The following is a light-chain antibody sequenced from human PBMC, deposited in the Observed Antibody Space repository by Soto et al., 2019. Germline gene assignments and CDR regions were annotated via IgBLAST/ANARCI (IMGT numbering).Light chain of an antibody. V-gene: IGKV3-11*01. Sequence: EIVMTQSPYTLSVSPGERATLSCRASQSVSSNLAWYQQKPGQAPRLLIYDTSNRATGIPARCSGGGSGTDFTLTISSLEPEDFAVYYCQQRSHWPRTFGGGTKVDIK. CDR3: QQRSHWPRT. CDR2: DTS. CDR1: QSVSSN. J-gene: IGKJ4*01.